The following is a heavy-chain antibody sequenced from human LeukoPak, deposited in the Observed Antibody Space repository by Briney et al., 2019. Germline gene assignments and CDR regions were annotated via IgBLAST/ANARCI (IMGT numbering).Heavy chain of an antibody. CDR2: IYSGGST. V-gene: IGHV3-53*01. Sequence: GGSLRLSCAASGFTVSSNYMSWVRQAPGKGLEWVSVIYSGGSTYYADTVKGRFTISRDNSKNTLYLQMNSLRAEDTAVYYCARGIATAANEDRFDPWGQGTLVTVSS. CDR1: GFTVSSNY. J-gene: IGHJ5*02. D-gene: IGHD6-13*01. CDR3: ARGIATAANEDRFDP.